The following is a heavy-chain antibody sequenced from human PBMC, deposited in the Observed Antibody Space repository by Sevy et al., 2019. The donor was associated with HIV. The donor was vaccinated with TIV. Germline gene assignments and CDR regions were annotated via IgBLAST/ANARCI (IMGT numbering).Heavy chain of an antibody. Sequence: ASVKVSCKASGYTSTSYAMHWVRQAPGQRLEWMGWINAGNGNTKYSQKFQGRVTITRDTSASTAYMELSSLRSEDTAVYYCAREGMRATVSNFYYYYYGMDVWGQGTTVTVSS. CDR2: INAGNGNT. V-gene: IGHV1-3*01. CDR1: GYTSTSYA. D-gene: IGHD4-17*01. CDR3: AREGMRATVSNFYYYYYGMDV. J-gene: IGHJ6*02.